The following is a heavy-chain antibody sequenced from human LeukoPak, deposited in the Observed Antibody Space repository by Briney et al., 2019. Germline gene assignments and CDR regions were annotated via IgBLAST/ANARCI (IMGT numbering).Heavy chain of an antibody. D-gene: IGHD3-10*01. CDR2: IYYSGST. CDR3: ARDFGAFDI. Sequence: SETLFLTCTVSGGSISSYYWSWIRQPPGKGLEWIGYIYYSGSTNYNPSLKSRVTISVDTSKNQFSLKLNSVTPEDTAVYYCARDFGAFDIWGQGTMVTVSS. CDR1: GGSISSYY. J-gene: IGHJ3*02. V-gene: IGHV4-59*12.